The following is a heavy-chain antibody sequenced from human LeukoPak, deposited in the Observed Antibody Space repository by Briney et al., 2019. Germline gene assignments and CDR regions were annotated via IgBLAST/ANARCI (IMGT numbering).Heavy chain of an antibody. CDR2: INAGNGNT. D-gene: IGHD3-3*01. CDR1: GYTFTSYA. CDR3: ARDGGGEYYDFWSGPESYNWFDP. J-gene: IGHJ5*02. Sequence: ASVKVSCKASGYTFTSYAMHWVRQAPGQRLEWMGWINAGNGNTKYSQEFQGRVTITRDTSASTAYMELSSLRSEDMAVYYCARDGGGEYYDFWSGPESYNWFDPWGQGTLVTVSS. V-gene: IGHV1-3*03.